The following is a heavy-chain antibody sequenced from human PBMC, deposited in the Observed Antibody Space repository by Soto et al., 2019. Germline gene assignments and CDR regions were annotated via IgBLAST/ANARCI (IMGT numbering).Heavy chain of an antibody. CDR2: ISSSSSTI. D-gene: IGHD3-3*01. CDR1: GFTFSSYS. J-gene: IGHJ6*02. V-gene: IGHV3-48*02. CDR3: ARDRRRITIFGVVKRGLNYYYGMDV. Sequence: EVQLVESGGGLVQPGGSLRLSCAASGFTFSSYSMNWVRQAPGKGLEWVSYISSSSSTIYYADSVKGRFTISRDNAKNSLYLQMNSLRDEDTAVYYCARDRRRITIFGVVKRGLNYYYGMDVWGQGTTVTVSS.